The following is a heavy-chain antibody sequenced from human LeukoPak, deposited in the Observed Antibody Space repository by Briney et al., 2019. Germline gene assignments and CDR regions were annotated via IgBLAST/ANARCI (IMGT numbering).Heavy chain of an antibody. CDR2: IYHSGST. CDR3: ARLGLVITIFGANNYFDY. J-gene: IGHJ4*02. V-gene: IGHV4-38-2*02. Sequence: SETLSLTCTVAGYSISSGYYWGWIRQPPGKGLEWIGSIYHSGSTYYNPSLKSRVTISVDTSKNQFSLKLSSVTAADTAVYYCARLGLVITIFGANNYFDYRGQGTLVTVSS. D-gene: IGHD3-3*01. CDR1: GYSISSGYY.